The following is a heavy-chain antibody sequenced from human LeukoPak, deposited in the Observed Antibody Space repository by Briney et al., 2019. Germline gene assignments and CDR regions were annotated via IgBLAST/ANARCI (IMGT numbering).Heavy chain of an antibody. D-gene: IGHD2-15*01. Sequence: PGGSLRLSCAASGFTFRSYWMHWVRQAPGKGLVWVSRINSDGSSTSYADSVKGRFTISRDNAKNTLYLQMNSLRAEDTAVYYCARDCSGGSCYYYYMDVWGKGTTVTVSS. CDR2: INSDGSST. J-gene: IGHJ6*03. CDR1: GFTFRSYW. CDR3: ARDCSGGSCYYYYMDV. V-gene: IGHV3-74*01.